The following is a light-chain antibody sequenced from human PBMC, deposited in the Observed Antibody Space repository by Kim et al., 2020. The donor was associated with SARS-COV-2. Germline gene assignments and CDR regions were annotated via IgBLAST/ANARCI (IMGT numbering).Light chain of an antibody. Sequence: QPVLTQSPSASASLGASAKLTCTLSTGHSSYAIAWHQQQPEKGPRYLMKVNSDGSHSKGDGIPDRFSGSSSGAERYLTISSLQSEDEADYYCQTWGSGVRVFGGGTQLTVL. CDR3: QTWGSGVRV. CDR1: TGHSSYA. V-gene: IGLV4-69*01. CDR2: VNSDGSH. J-gene: IGLJ3*02.